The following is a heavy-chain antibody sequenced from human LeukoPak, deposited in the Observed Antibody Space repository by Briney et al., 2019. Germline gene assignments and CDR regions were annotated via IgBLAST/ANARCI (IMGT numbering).Heavy chain of an antibody. Sequence: SETLSLTCIVSGGSISSYYWSWIRQPPGKGLEWIGYIYYSGSTKYNPSLKSRVTISVDTSKKQFSLKLNSLTAADTAVYYCARSIPVDGFVSEYDYYGMAVWGQGTTVPVAS. CDR3: ARSIPVDGFVSEYDYYGMAV. V-gene: IGHV4-59*08. CDR1: GGSISSYY. CDR2: IYYSGST. J-gene: IGHJ6*02. D-gene: IGHD6-19*01.